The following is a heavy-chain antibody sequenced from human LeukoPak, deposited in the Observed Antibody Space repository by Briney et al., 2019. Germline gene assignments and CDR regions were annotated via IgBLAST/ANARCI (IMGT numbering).Heavy chain of an antibody. J-gene: IGHJ2*01. CDR2: ISSSSSYI. D-gene: IGHD2-15*01. CDR3: ARDGLAAATLHWCFDL. V-gene: IGHV3-21*01. CDR1: GFTFSSYS. Sequence: TGGSLRLSCAASGFTFSSYSMNWVRQAPGKGLEWVSSISSSSSYIYYADSVKGRFTISRDNARNSLYLQMNSLRAEDTAVYYCARDGLAAATLHWCFDLWGRGTLVTVSS.